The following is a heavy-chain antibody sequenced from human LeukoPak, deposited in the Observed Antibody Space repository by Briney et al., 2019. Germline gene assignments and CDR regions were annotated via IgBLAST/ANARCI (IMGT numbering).Heavy chain of an antibody. Sequence: ASVKVPCKASGYTFTSYGISWVRQAPGQGLEWMGWISAYNGNTNYAQKLQGRVTMTTDTSTSTAYMELRSLRSDDTAVYYCARERSSGWYNWFDPCGQGTLVTVSS. J-gene: IGHJ5*02. V-gene: IGHV1-18*01. D-gene: IGHD6-19*01. CDR3: ARERSSGWYNWFDP. CDR1: GYTFTSYG. CDR2: ISAYNGNT.